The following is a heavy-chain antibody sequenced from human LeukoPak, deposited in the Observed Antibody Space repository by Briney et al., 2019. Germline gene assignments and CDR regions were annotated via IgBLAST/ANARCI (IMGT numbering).Heavy chain of an antibody. CDR1: GFTFSSYS. D-gene: IGHD1-26*01. V-gene: IGHV3-21*01. CDR2: ISSSSSYI. Sequence: GGSLRLSCAASGFTFSSYSMNWVRQTPGKGLEWVSFISSSSSYIYYADSVKGRFTISRDNAKNSLYLQMNSLRAEDTAVYYCASPIVGATTIDYWGQGTLVTVSS. J-gene: IGHJ4*02. CDR3: ASPIVGATTIDY.